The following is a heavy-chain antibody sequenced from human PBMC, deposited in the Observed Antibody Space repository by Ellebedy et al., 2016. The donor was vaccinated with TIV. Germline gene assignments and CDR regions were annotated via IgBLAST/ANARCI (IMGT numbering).Heavy chain of an antibody. V-gene: IGHV3-23*01. D-gene: IGHD6-13*01. CDR3: ARLGVIAAAGASNY. CDR1: GFPLTDYA. Sequence: GESLKISCAASGFPLTDYAMNWVRQAPGKGLEWVSAIRGGEGDRTYYAESVKGRFTISRDTSQKTVYLHMNSLRAEDTAVYYCARLGVIAAAGASNYWGQGTLVIVSS. CDR2: IRGGEGDRT. J-gene: IGHJ4*02.